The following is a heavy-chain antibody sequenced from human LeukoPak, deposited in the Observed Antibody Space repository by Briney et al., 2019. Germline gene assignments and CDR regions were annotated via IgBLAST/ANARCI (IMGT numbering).Heavy chain of an antibody. J-gene: IGHJ4*02. V-gene: IGHV3-23*01. CDR1: GFTFSSYS. CDR2: ISGSGGST. Sequence: PGGSLRLSCAASGFTFSSYSMNWVRQAPGKGLEWVSAISGSGGSTYYADSVKGRFTISRDNSKNTLYLQMDSLRAEDTAVYYCASIRTGTGLARYWGQGTLVTVSS. CDR3: ASIRTGTGLARY. D-gene: IGHD1-7*01.